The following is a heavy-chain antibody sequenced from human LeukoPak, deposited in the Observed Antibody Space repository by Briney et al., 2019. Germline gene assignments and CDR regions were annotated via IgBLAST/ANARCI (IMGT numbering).Heavy chain of an antibody. CDR1: GYSFSSYW. CDR3: ARHLSDITSSPNY. D-gene: IGHD2-2*01. CDR2: IYPRDSRT. V-gene: IGHV5-51*01. Sequence: GESLKISCKRSGYSFSSYWIAWGRQMPGKGLEWMGVIYPRDSRTTYSPSFQDQVTISPDKSISTAYLQWTSLKASDTAMYYCARHLSDITSSPNYWGPGTLVTVSS. J-gene: IGHJ4*02.